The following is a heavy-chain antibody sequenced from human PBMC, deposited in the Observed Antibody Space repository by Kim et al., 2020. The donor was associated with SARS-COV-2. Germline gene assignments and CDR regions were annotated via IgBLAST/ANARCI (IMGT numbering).Heavy chain of an antibody. CDR1: GFTFSSYD. Sequence: GGSLRLSCAASGFTFSSYDMHWVRQATGKGLEWVSAIGTAGDTYYPGSVKGRFTISRENAKNSLYLQMNSLRAGDTAVYYCARSRGHSSSNVWYFDLWGRGTLVTVSS. D-gene: IGHD6-6*01. CDR2: IGTAGDT. J-gene: IGHJ2*01. V-gene: IGHV3-13*01. CDR3: ARSRGHSSSNVWYFDL.